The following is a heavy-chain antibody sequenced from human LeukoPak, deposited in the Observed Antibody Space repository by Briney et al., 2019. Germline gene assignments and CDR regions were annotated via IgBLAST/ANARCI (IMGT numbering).Heavy chain of an antibody. J-gene: IGHJ6*02. CDR1: GGSISGYY. Sequence: SETLSLTCTVSGGSISGYYWSWIRQPAGKGLEWIGRIYTSGSTNYNPSLKSRVTMSVDTSKNQFSLKLSSVTAADTAVYYCAGDIVVVPAAMAYYYYGMDVWGQGTTVTVSS. CDR2: IYTSGST. CDR3: AGDIVVVPAAMAYYYYGMDV. D-gene: IGHD2-2*01. V-gene: IGHV4-4*07.